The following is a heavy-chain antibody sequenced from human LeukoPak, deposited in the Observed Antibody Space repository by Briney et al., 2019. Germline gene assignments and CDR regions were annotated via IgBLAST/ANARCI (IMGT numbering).Heavy chain of an antibody. CDR2: ISYDGSNK. J-gene: IGHJ4*02. CDR3: AKVYGSKQWLAPIDY. CDR1: GFTFSSYA. V-gene: IGHV3-30-3*01. D-gene: IGHD6-19*01. Sequence: GGSLRLSCAASGFTFSSYAMHWVRQAPGKGLEWVAVISYDGSNKYYADSVKGRFTISRDNSKNTLYLQMNSLRAEDTAVYYCAKVYGSKQWLAPIDYWGQGTLVTVSS.